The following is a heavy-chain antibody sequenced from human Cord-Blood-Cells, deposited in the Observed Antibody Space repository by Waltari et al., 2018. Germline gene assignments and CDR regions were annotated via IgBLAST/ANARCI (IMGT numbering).Heavy chain of an antibody. CDR3: ARRRLYDSSGYYYYYYYMDV. CDR1: GGSFSGYY. J-gene: IGHJ6*03. V-gene: IGHV4-34*01. CDR2: SNHSGRP. Sequence: QVQLQQWGAGLLKPSETLSLTCAVYGGSFSGYYWSWIRQPPGKGRGWIGESNHSGRPNTNQSRKSGVTISVDTSKNQLSLKVSSVTAADTAVYYCARRRLYDSSGYYYYYYYMDVWGKGTTVTVSS. D-gene: IGHD3-22*01.